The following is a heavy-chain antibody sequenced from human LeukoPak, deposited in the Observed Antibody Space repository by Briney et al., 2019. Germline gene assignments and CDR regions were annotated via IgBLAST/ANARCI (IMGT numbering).Heavy chain of an antibody. J-gene: IGHJ5*01. V-gene: IGHV3-23*01. CDR2: ISGSGGVT. CDR1: GLTFSNYA. Sequence: GGSLRLSCAASGLTFSNYAMSWVRQAPGKGLDWVSTISGSGGVTYYPDSVRGRFTISRDNSRNTLHLQMDSLRDEDTAAYYCAKGRGSCSSNSCYRVIDSWGQGTLVTVSS. D-gene: IGHD2-2*01. CDR3: AKGRGSCSSNSCYRVIDS.